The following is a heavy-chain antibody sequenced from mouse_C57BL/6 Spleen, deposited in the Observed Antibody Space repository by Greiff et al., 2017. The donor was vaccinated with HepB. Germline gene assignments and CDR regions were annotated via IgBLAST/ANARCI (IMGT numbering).Heavy chain of an antibody. Sequence: QVQLQQSGAELAKPGASVKLSCKASGYTFTSYWMHWVKQRPGQGLEWIGYINPSSGYTKYNQKFKDKATLTADESSSTAYMQLSSLTYEDSAVYYCARREAYWGQGTLVTVSA. CDR2: INPSSGYT. CDR3: ARREAY. V-gene: IGHV1-7*01. CDR1: GYTFTSYW. J-gene: IGHJ3*01.